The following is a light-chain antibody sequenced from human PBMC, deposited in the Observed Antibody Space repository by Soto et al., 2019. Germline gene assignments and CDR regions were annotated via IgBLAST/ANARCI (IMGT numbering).Light chain of an antibody. CDR1: QRINSY. J-gene: IGKJ2*01. CDR3: PQSYSTPRYT. V-gene: IGKV1-39*01. CDR2: AAS. Sequence: DIKMTQSPSSLSASVGDRVTITCRASQRINSYLNWYQQNPGKAPKLLIYAASSLLRGVPSRFSGSGSGTDFPLTISSLQPEHFATYYCPQSYSTPRYTFGQGTTLPIK.